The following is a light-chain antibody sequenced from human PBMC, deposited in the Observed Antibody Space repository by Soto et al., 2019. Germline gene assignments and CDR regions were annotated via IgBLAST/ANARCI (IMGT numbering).Light chain of an antibody. CDR3: QQYDERPLT. CDR2: GAS. Sequence: DIQMTQSPSSLSASVGDRVTITCQASHDISDSLNWHQQKPGKAPNLVIFGASNLETGVPSRFSGSGSGTDFTLIISSLQPEDIATYYCQQYDERPLTFGGGTNVEIK. J-gene: IGKJ4*01. CDR1: HDISDS. V-gene: IGKV1-33*01.